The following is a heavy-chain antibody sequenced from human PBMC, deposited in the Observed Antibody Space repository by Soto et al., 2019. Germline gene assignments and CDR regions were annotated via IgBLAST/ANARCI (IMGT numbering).Heavy chain of an antibody. D-gene: IGHD6-25*01. Sequence: QAQLVQSGTEEKKPGASVNVSCKAFGYTFTSYVFSWERQVPGQGLEWVGWISALNGDTQYSQTMKGRLTVTTDTAQTTVHMELRSQPPADTAVYYCPREAGWQRMVTYEWGQGTLDTVS. CDR1: GYTFTSYV. J-gene: IGHJ4*02. V-gene: IGHV1-18*04. CDR3: PREAGWQRMVTYE. CDR2: ISALNGDT.